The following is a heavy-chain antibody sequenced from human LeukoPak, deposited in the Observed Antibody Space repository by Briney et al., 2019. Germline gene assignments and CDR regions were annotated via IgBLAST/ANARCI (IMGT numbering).Heavy chain of an antibody. V-gene: IGHV3-21*01. CDR1: GFTFRSYS. D-gene: IGHD3-3*01. CDR3: ARGSYDFWSGIHAFDI. J-gene: IGHJ3*02. Sequence: PGGSLRLSCAASGFTFRSYSMNWVRQAPGKGLEWVSSISSSSSYIYYADSVKGRFTISRDNAKNPLYLQMNSLRAEDTAVYYCARGSYDFWSGIHAFDIWGQGTMVTVSS. CDR2: ISSSSSYI.